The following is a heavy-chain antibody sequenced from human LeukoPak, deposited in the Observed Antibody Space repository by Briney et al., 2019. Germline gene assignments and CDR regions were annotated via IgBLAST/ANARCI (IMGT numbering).Heavy chain of an antibody. CDR1: GFTFNNYA. J-gene: IGHJ4*02. CDR3: AKDLWEPNDY. V-gene: IGHV3-23*01. Sequence: GGSLRLSCAASGFTFNNYAMTWVRQAPGKGLVWVSTISSFGGSTFYADSVKGRFTISRDNSKNTLYLQMNSLRAEDTAVYYCAKDLWEPNDYWGQGTLVTVSS. CDR2: ISSFGGST. D-gene: IGHD1-26*01.